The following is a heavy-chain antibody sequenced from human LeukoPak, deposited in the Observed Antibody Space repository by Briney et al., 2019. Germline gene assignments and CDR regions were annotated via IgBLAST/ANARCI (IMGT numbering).Heavy chain of an antibody. CDR2: IYTGGST. CDR1: GGSISGYY. D-gene: IGHD2-21*02. CDR3: ARGASGLTAEAFDY. J-gene: IGHJ4*02. Sequence: SETLSLTCTVSGGSISGYYWSWIRQPAGKGLEWIGRIYTGGSTNYNPSLESRVAISVDTSKTQFSLTLNSVTAADTAVYYCARGASGLTAEAFDYWGQGTLVTVSS. V-gene: IGHV4-4*07.